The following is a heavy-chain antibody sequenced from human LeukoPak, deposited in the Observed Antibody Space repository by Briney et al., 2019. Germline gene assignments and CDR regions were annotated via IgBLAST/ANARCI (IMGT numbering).Heavy chain of an antibody. V-gene: IGHV5-51*01. D-gene: IGHD3-22*01. CDR2: IYPGDSDT. CDR1: GYSFTSYW. Sequence: GESLKISCKGSGYSFTSYWIGWVRQMPGKGLEWMGIIYPGDSDTRYSPSFQGQVTISADKSISTAYLQWSSLKVSGTAMYYCARGPYDSSGYPIPFDYWGQGTLVTVSS. J-gene: IGHJ4*02. CDR3: ARGPYDSSGYPIPFDY.